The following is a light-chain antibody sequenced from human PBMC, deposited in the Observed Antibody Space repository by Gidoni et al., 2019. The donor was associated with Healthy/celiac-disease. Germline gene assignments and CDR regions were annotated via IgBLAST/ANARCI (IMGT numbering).Light chain of an antibody. Sequence: EIVMTQSPATLSVSPGERATLSCRASQSVSSNLPWYQQKPGQAPRLLIYGASTRATGIPARFSGSGSGTEFTLTISSPQSEDFAVYYCQQYNNWPPPLTFGGGTKVEIK. CDR3: QQYNNWPPPLT. V-gene: IGKV3-15*01. CDR1: QSVSSN. J-gene: IGKJ4*01. CDR2: GAS.